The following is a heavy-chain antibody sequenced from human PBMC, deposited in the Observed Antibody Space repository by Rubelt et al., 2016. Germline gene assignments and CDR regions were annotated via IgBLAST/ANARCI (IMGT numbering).Heavy chain of an antibody. CDR1: GGSISSSRYH. D-gene: IGHD6-13*01. CDR2: IYYSGST. CDR3: ARRIAVAGGWFDP. J-gene: IGHJ5*02. V-gene: IGHV4-39*01. Sequence: QLQLQESGPGLVKPSETLSLTCTVSGGSISSSRYHWGWIRQPPGKGLEGIGTIYYSGSTYYNPSLKSRVAISVDTSKNQFSLKLTSVTAADTAVYYCARRIAVAGGWFDPWGQGTLVTVSS.